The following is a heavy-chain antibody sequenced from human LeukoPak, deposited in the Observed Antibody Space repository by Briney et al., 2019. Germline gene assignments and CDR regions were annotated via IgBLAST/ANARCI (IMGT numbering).Heavy chain of an antibody. Sequence: PGGSLRLSCAVSGLTFSSSWMDWVRQAPGKGLEWVASINPDGNKKYSADSVKGRFTISRDNAENSLYLQMNSLRVEDTAFHYCARDLAYSRLDYWGQGMLVTVSS. J-gene: IGHJ4*02. D-gene: IGHD5-18*01. CDR3: ARDLAYSRLDY. CDR2: INPDGNKK. V-gene: IGHV3-7*01. CDR1: GLTFSSSW.